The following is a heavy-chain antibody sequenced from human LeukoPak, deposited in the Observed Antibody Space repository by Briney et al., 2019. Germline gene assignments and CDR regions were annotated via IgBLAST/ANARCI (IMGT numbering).Heavy chain of an antibody. J-gene: IGHJ6*03. CDR2: ISGGST. CDR3: AKGGGYRYGEPTYFYMDV. D-gene: IGHD5-18*01. V-gene: IGHV3-38-3*01. Sequence: PGGSLRLSCAASGFTFRSYSMNWVRQAPGKGLEWVSSISGGSTYYADSRKGRFTISRDNSKNTLYLQMNSLSAEDTAVHYCAKGGGYRYGEPTYFYMDVWGKGTTVTVSS. CDR1: GFTFRSYS.